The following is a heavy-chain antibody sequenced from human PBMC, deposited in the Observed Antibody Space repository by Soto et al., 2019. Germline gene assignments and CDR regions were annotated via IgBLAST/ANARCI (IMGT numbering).Heavy chain of an antibody. CDR1: GFTFSTSG. J-gene: IGHJ5*02. Sequence: QVQMVESGGGVVQPGTSLRLSCATSGFTFSTSGMHWVRQAPGKGLEWVAMISHDGSVTYYTDSVQGRFTISRDTTKNTLYLQMHSLRDEDTAIYYCAKDWGSSGWYNWFDPWGQGTRVTVS. CDR2: ISHDGSVT. V-gene: IGHV3-30*18. D-gene: IGHD6-13*01. CDR3: AKDWGSSGWYNWFDP.